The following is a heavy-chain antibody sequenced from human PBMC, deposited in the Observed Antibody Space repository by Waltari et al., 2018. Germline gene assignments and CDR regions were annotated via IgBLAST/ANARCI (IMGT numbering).Heavy chain of an antibody. V-gene: IGHV3-30-3*01. CDR2: ISYDGSNK. CDR3: ARVAVAGTNYYYYMDV. CDR1: GFTFSSYA. J-gene: IGHJ6*03. D-gene: IGHD6-19*01. Sequence: QVQLVESGGGVVQPGRSLRLSCAASGFTFSSYAMHWVRQAPGKGLEWVAVISYDGSNKYYADSVKGRFTISRDNAKNSLYLQMNSLRAEDTAVYYCARVAVAGTNYYYYMDVWGKGTTVTVSS.